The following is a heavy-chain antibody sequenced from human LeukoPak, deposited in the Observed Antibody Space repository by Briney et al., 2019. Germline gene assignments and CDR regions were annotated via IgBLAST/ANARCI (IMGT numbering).Heavy chain of an antibody. D-gene: IGHD3-22*01. CDR2: IYYSGNT. CDR1: GGSISSSSYY. J-gene: IGHJ3*02. V-gene: IGHV4-61*05. Sequence: PSETLSLTCTVSGGSISSSSYYWGWIRQPPGKGLEWIGYIYYSGNTNYNPSLKSRVTLSVDTSKNQFSLKLSSLTAADTAVYYCAGSPYYYASRGQAFDIWGQGTMVTVSS. CDR3: AGSPYYYASRGQAFDI.